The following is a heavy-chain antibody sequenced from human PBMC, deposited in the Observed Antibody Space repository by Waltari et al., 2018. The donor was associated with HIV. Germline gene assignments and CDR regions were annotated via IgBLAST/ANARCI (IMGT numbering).Heavy chain of an antibody. CDR1: GGSISSGSYY. V-gene: IGHV4-61*02. J-gene: IGHJ3*02. D-gene: IGHD5-18*01. CDR3: AGRGIQLWFYAYDI. CDR2: IYTSGST. Sequence: QVQLQESGPGLVKPSQTLSLTCTVSGGSISSGSYYWSWIRQPAGKGLEWIGRIYTSGSTNNNPPLKNRVTTSVETSKNQLSLKLSSVTAADTAVYYCAGRGIQLWFYAYDIWGQGTMVTVSS.